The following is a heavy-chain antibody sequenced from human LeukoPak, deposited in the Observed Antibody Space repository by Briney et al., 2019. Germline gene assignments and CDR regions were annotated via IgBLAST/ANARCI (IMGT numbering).Heavy chain of an antibody. V-gene: IGHV1-2*02. J-gene: IGHJ5*02. D-gene: IGHD6-6*01. CDR3: ARGERWDIAARPRWFDP. Sequence: ASVKVSCKASGYTFTGYYMHWVRQAPGQGLEWMGWINPNSGGTNYAQKFQGRVTMTRDTSISTAYMELSRLRSDGTAVYYCARGERWDIAARPRWFDPWGQGTLVTVSS. CDR2: INPNSGGT. CDR1: GYTFTGYY.